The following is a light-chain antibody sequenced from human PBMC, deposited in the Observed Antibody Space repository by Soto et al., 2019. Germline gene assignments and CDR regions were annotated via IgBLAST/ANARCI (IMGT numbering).Light chain of an antibody. CDR3: QSYDASLSGWV. Sequence: QSVLTQPHSVSGAPGQRVTIFCTGSSSNIGAGYNVHWYQHLPGTAPKLLIFGNSNRPSGVPDRFSGSKSGTSASLAITGLQAEDEADYYCQSYDASLSGWVFGGGTKLTVL. V-gene: IGLV1-40*01. J-gene: IGLJ3*02. CDR1: SSNIGAGYN. CDR2: GNS.